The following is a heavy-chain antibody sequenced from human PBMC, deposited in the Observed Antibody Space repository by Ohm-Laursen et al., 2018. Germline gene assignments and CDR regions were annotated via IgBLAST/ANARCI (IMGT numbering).Heavy chain of an antibody. CDR2: LYRGETT. Sequence: GSLRLSCAASGFTVTSNYMSWVRQAPGKGLEWVSVLYRGETTYYADSVKGRFTMSRDNSKNTLYLQMNSLRAEDTAVYYCANEEQQLVLTYYFDYWGQGTLVTVSS. J-gene: IGHJ4*02. D-gene: IGHD6-13*01. CDR1: GFTVTSNY. V-gene: IGHV3-53*01. CDR3: ANEEQQLVLTYYFDY.